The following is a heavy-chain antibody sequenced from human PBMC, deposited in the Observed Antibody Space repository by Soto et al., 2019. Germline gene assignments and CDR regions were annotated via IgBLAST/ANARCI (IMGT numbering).Heavy chain of an antibody. CDR1: GYTFTSYD. J-gene: IGHJ5*02. V-gene: IGHV1-8*01. D-gene: IGHD2-2*01. Sequence: GASVKVSCKASGYTFTSYDINWVRQATGQGLEWMGWMNPNSGNTGYAQKFQGRVTMTRNTSISTAYMGLSSLRSEDTAVYYCARGDIVVVPAARPRGFDPWGQGTLVSVSS. CDR2: MNPNSGNT. CDR3: ARGDIVVVPAARPRGFDP.